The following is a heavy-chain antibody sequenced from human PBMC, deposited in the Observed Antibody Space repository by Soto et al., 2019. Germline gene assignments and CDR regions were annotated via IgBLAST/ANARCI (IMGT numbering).Heavy chain of an antibody. CDR3: VKDESINWYSGHFRH. V-gene: IGHV3-9*01. Sequence: DVQLVESGGGLVQPGRSLRLSCAASGFTFDDYAMHWVRQVPGKGLEWVSGINWNSGSIGYADSVKGRFAISRDNAKNSLHLQMNSLSAEDTAFYYCVKDESINWYSGHFRHWGQGILVTVSS. CDR1: GFTFDDYA. D-gene: IGHD6-13*01. CDR2: INWNSGSI. J-gene: IGHJ1*01.